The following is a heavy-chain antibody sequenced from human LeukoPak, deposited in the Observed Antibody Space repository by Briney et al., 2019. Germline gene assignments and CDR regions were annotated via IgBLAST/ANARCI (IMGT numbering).Heavy chain of an antibody. Sequence: SETLSLTCTVSGGSTSSSSYYWGWIRQPPGKGLEWIGSIYYSGSSYYNPSLKSRVIISVDTSKNQFSLKLSSVTAADTAVYYCARHVGSGSYFDYWGQGTLVTVSS. V-gene: IGHV4-39*01. J-gene: IGHJ4*02. D-gene: IGHD3-22*01. CDR2: IYYSGSS. CDR1: GGSTSSSSYY. CDR3: ARHVGSGSYFDY.